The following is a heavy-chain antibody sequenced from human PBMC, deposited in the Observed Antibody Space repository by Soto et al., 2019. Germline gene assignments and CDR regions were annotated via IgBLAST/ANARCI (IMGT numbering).Heavy chain of an antibody. V-gene: IGHV1-69*04. D-gene: IGHD2-15*01. CDR2: IIPILGIA. CDR1: GGTFSSYT. Sequence: GASXKVSCKASGGTFSSYTISWVRQAPGQGLEWMGRIIPILGIANYAQKFQGRVTITVDKSTSTAYMELNSLRYEDTAVYYCARDKGYCSDTSCPALDSGGQGPLVTVSS. CDR3: ARDKGYCSDTSCPALDS. J-gene: IGHJ4*02.